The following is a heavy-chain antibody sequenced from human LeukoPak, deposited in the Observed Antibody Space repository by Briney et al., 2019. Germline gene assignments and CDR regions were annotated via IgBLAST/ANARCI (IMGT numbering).Heavy chain of an antibody. D-gene: IGHD3-3*01. CDR2: LYYSGTT. CDR3: ARQISDYYYYYIDV. J-gene: IGHJ6*03. V-gene: IGHV4-39*01. CDR1: GGSISSSHYY. Sequence: SETLSLTCTVSGGSISSSHYYWGWIRQPPGKGLEWIGTLYYSGTTYYNPSLESRVTISEDTSKNQFSLTLRFVTAADTAVYYCARQISDYYYYYIDVWGKGTTVTVSS.